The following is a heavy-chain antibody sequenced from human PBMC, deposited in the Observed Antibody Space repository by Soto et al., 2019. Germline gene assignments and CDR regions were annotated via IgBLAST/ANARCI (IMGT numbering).Heavy chain of an antibody. D-gene: IGHD1-26*01. J-gene: IGHJ4*02. V-gene: IGHV1-69*13. Sequence: SVKVSCKSSGGTFSSYAISWVRQAPGQGIEWMGGVIPIFGTANYAQKFQGRVTITADESTSTAYMELSSLRSEDTAVYYCARRGGSGSPFDYWGQGTLVTVSS. CDR3: ARRGGSGSPFDY. CDR1: GGTFSSYA. CDR2: VIPIFGTA.